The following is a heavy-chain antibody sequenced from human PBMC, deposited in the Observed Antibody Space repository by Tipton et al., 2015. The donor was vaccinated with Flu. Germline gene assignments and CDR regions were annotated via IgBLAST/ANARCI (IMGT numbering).Heavy chain of an antibody. CDR2: LYHTGST. CDR3: ARSTYYYGSGSADY. J-gene: IGHJ4*02. D-gene: IGHD3-10*01. Sequence: TLSLTCSVSGYSIASDYYWGWIRQPPGKGLEWIGNLYHTGSTYYNPSLRSRVTISVDTAKNQFSQRLSSVTAADTAVYYCARSTYYYGSGSADYWGQGTLVTVSS. CDR1: GYSIASDYY. V-gene: IGHV4-38-2*01.